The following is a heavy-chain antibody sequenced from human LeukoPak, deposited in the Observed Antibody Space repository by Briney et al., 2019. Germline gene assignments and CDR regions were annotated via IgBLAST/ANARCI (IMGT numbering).Heavy chain of an antibody. CDR3: AREVDGDYANWFDP. J-gene: IGHJ5*02. CDR2: IYYSGST. D-gene: IGHD2-21*01. Sequence: PSETLSLTCTVSGGSICSYYWSWIRQPPGKGLEWIGYIYYSGSTNYNPSLKSRVTIPVDTSKNQFSLKLSSVTAADTAVYYCAREVDGDYANWFDPWGQGTLVTVSS. CDR1: GGSICSYY. V-gene: IGHV4-59*01.